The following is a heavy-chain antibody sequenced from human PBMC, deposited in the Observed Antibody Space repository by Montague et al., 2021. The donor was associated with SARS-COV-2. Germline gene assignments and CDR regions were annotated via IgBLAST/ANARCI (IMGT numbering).Heavy chain of an antibody. CDR1: GGSFSGHS. J-gene: IGHJ4*02. V-gene: IGHV4-34*01. Sequence: SETLSLTCAVYGGSFSGHSWTWIRQPPGKGLEWIGEINHSGGTNYNPSLKSRVTISVDRSKYKFSLKLSFLTAADTAVYYCARGLTDVTVILVFVGASLYFDSWGQGALVTVSS. CDR2: INHSGGT. CDR3: ARGLTDVTVILVFVGASLYFDS. D-gene: IGHD3-22*01.